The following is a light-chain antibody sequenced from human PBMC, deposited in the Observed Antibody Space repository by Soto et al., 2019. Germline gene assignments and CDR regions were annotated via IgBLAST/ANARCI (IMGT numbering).Light chain of an antibody. Sequence: DIQMTQAPSSVSASVGNRVTITGRASQGFSARVAWYQQSPGKAPKLLIHSASSLQSGVPSRFSGSGSGTDFPLTLSSLQPEDFATYFCQQTNSLPIAFGQGTRLEIK. CDR2: SAS. J-gene: IGKJ5*01. CDR1: QGFSAR. V-gene: IGKV1D-12*01. CDR3: QQTNSLPIA.